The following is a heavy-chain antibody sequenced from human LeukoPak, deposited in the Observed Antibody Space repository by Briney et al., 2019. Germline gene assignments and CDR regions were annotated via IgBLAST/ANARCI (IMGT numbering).Heavy chain of an antibody. CDR2: ITNNGGTT. D-gene: IGHD2-21*02. CDR3: VNDYCGADCHF. Sequence: GGSLRLSCSASGFTFSDYAVHWVRQAPGKGLQYASGITNNGGTTYYADSVKGRFTISRDNSKSTLYLQMSSLSDEDTGVYYCVNDYCGADCHFWGQGTLVTVSS. J-gene: IGHJ4*02. V-gene: IGHV3-64D*06. CDR1: GFTFSDYA.